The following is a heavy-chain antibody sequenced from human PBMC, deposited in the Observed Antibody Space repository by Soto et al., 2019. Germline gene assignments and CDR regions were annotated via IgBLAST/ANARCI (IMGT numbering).Heavy chain of an antibody. Sequence: EVQLVESGGGLVQPGGSLRLSCVASGFTFHDHGMHWVRQVPGRGLEWVSGISWDSAIKDYGDSVDGRFTISRDNAKNSLYLQMDILRLEDTAIYYCAKDDEGVWSARRGGRYPYLGMDVWGQGTSVTVSS. V-gene: IGHV3-9*01. CDR1: GFTFHDHG. D-gene: IGHD3-3*01. CDR2: ISWDSAIK. J-gene: IGHJ6*02. CDR3: AKDDEGVWSARRGGRYPYLGMDV.